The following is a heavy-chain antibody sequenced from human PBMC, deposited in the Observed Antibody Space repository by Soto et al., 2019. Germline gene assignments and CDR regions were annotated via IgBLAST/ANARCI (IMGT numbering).Heavy chain of an antibody. J-gene: IGHJ4*02. CDR1: GFIFSDHY. CDR2: TRNKANTYTT. V-gene: IGHV3-72*01. Sequence: GGSLRLSCAASGFIFSDHYIGWVRQAPGKGLEWVGRTRNKANTYTTEYAASVKGRFTISRDDSKNSLYLQMDSLKIEDTAVYYCARSGSSTSCYDYWGQGTLVTVSS. D-gene: IGHD2-2*01. CDR3: ARSGSSTSCYDY.